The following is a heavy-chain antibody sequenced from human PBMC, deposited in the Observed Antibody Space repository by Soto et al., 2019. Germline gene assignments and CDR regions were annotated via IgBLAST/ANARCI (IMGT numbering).Heavy chain of an antibody. J-gene: IGHJ4*02. D-gene: IGHD1-20*01. CDR1: GFTFCSYA. CDR3: AKPPDYNWNDY. Sequence: GGAPRLSCAAPGFTFCSYAMSWVCQAPGKGLEWISAVSGSGGSTYYADSVKGRFTISRDNSKDTLYLQMNNLRAEDTAVYYCAKPPDYNWNDYWGQGTLVTVSS. CDR2: VSGSGGST. V-gene: IGHV3-23*01.